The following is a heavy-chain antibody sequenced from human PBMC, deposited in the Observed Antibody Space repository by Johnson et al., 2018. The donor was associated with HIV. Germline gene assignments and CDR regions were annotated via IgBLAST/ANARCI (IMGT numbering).Heavy chain of an antibody. D-gene: IGHD6-6*01. Sequence: QVQLVESGGGLVKPGGSLRLSCAASGFTFSDYYMSWIRQAPGKGLEWVSYISSGGSSIYYADSVKGRFTISSDNAKKSMYLQMNRRGAEDTAVYYCARPYILLQLVSAFDIWGQGTMVTVSS. J-gene: IGHJ3*02. V-gene: IGHV3-11*04. CDR2: ISSGGSSI. CDR1: GFTFSDYY. CDR3: ARPYILLQLVSAFDI.